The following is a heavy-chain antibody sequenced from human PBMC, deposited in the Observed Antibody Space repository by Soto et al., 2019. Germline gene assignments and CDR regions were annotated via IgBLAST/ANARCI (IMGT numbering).Heavy chain of an antibody. J-gene: IGHJ4*02. CDR2: ISAYNGNT. CDR1: GYTFTSYG. V-gene: IGHV1-18*01. CDR3: ARDPRRIMITFGGVIVPFDY. Sequence: GASVKVSCKASGYTFTSYGISWVRQAPGQGLEWMGWISAYNGNTNYAQKLQGRVTTTTDTSTSTAYMELRSLRSDDTAVYYCARDPRRIMITFGGVIVPFDYWGQGTLVTVSS. D-gene: IGHD3-16*02.